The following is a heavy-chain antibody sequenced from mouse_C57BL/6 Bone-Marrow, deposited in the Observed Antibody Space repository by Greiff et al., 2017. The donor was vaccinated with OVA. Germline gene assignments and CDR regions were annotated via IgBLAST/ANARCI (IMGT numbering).Heavy chain of an antibody. D-gene: IGHD1-1*01. Sequence: EVQLQQSGPVLVKPGASVKMSCKASGYTFTDYYMNWVKQSHGKSLEWIGVIYPYNGGTSYNQKFKGKATLTVDKSSSTAYMELNSLTSEDSAVYYCARWDYYGSSSFDYWGQGTTLTVSS. V-gene: IGHV1-19*01. CDR3: ARWDYYGSSSFDY. J-gene: IGHJ2*01. CDR1: GYTFTDYY. CDR2: IYPYNGGT.